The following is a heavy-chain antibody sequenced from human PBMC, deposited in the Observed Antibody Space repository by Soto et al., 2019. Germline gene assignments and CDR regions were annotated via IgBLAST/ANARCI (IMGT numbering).Heavy chain of an antibody. CDR3: ARAITFGGVIYFDY. Sequence: TGGTLSLSCAASGFTFSDYYMSWIRQAPGKGLEWVSYISSRGSTIYYADSMKGRFTISRDNAKNSLYLQMNSLRAEDTAVYYCARAITFGGVIYFDYWGQGTLVTVSS. V-gene: IGHV3-11*01. D-gene: IGHD3-16*01. CDR1: GFTFSDYY. CDR2: ISSRGSTI. J-gene: IGHJ4*02.